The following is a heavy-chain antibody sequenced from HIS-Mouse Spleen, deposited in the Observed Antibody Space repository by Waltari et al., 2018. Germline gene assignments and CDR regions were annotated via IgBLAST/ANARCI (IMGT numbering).Heavy chain of an antibody. Sequence: EVQLLESGGGLVQPGGSLRLSCAASGFTFSSYAMSGFRQAPGKGLEWVSAISGSGGSTYYADSVKGRFTISRDNSKNTLYLQMNSLRAEDTAVYYCAKGSIAVAGSLIWGQGTMVTVSS. CDR2: ISGSGGST. CDR1: GFTFSSYA. V-gene: IGHV3-23*01. CDR3: AKGSIAVAGSLI. D-gene: IGHD6-19*01. J-gene: IGHJ3*02.